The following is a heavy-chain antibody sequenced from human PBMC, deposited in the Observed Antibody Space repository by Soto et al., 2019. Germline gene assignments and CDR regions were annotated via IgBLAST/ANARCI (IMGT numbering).Heavy chain of an antibody. Sequence: PSETLSLTCTVSGGSISSYYVSWIRQSAGKGLEWIGRIDTSGTTNYNPSLKSRVTMSVDASKNHFSLNLSSVTAADTAVYYCARGPRGYVYYHGMDVWGKGTTFTVSS. CDR2: IDTSGTT. V-gene: IGHV4-4*07. CDR3: ARGPRGYVYYHGMDV. J-gene: IGHJ6*04. CDR1: GGSISSYY. D-gene: IGHD3-10*01.